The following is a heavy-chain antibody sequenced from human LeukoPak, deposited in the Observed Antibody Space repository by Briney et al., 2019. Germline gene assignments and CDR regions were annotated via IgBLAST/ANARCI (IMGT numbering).Heavy chain of an antibody. CDR2: IYSGGST. D-gene: IGHD5-18*01. Sequence: GGSLRLSCAASGFTVSSNYMSWVRQAPGKGLERVSVIYSGGSTYYADSVKGRFTISRDNSKNTLYLQMNSLRAEDTAVYYCARGARGYSYGYDYWGQGTLVTVSS. CDR3: ARGARGYSYGYDY. V-gene: IGHV3-53*01. CDR1: GFTVSSNY. J-gene: IGHJ4*02.